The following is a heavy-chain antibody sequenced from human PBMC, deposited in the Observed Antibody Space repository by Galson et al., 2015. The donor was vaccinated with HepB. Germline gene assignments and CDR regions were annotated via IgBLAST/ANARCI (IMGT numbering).Heavy chain of an antibody. Sequence: SLRLSCAASGFTFSSYAMHWVRQAPGKGLEWVAVISYDGSNKYYADSVKGRFTISRDNSKNTLYLQMNSLRAEDTAVYYCAREERDWSVGGWFDPWGQGTLVTVSS. CDR3: AREERDWSVGGWFDP. CDR2: ISYDGSNK. V-gene: IGHV3-30*04. J-gene: IGHJ5*02. D-gene: IGHD3/OR15-3a*01. CDR1: GFTFSSYA.